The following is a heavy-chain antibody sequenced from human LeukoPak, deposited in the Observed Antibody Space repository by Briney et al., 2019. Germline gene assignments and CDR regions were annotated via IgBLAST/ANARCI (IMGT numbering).Heavy chain of an antibody. CDR1: GFTFSRYW. D-gene: IGHD3-22*01. Sequence: PGGSLRLSCAASGFTFSRYWMHWVRQAPGKGLEWVSYISSSSSTIYYAGSVKGRFTISRDNSKNTLYLQMNSLRAEDTAVYYCAKDSSVYYYDSRNFDYWGQGTLVTVSS. J-gene: IGHJ4*02. CDR3: AKDSSVYYYDSRNFDY. CDR2: ISSSSSTI. V-gene: IGHV3-48*01.